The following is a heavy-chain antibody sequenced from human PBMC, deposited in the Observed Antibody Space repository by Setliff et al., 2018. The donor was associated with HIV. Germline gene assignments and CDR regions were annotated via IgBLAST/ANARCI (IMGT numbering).Heavy chain of an antibody. CDR2: IMPIFGTA. CDR3: AREAEQGERSSSWYFDY. CDR1: GGSFSSYG. Sequence: GASVKVSCKASGGSFSSYGLSWVRQAPGQGLEWMGSIMPIFGTANYAQRLQGRVTLTRDTSSSTVYVELSSLRSDDTAVYYCAREAEQGERSSSWYFDYWGQGTLVTVSS. D-gene: IGHD6-6*01. J-gene: IGHJ4*02. V-gene: IGHV1-69*05.